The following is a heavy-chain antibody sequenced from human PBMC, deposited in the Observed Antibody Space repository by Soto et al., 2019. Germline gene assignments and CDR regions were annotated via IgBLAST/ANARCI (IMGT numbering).Heavy chain of an antibody. Sequence: QVQLQQWGAGLLKPSETLSLTCAVYGGSFSGYYWSWIRQPPGKGLEWIGEINHSGSTNYNPSLKSRVTLSVDTSKNQFSLKLSSVTAADTAVYYCATGLRAAAADYWGQGTLVSVSS. CDR3: ATGLRAAAADY. CDR2: INHSGST. CDR1: GGSFSGYY. D-gene: IGHD6-13*01. J-gene: IGHJ4*02. V-gene: IGHV4-34*01.